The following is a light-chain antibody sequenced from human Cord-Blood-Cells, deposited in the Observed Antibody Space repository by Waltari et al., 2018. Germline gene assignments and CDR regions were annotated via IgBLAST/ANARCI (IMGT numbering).Light chain of an antibody. V-gene: IGLV3-1*01. Sequence: SYELTQPPSVSVSPGQTASITCSGDKLGDKYACWYQQKPGQSPVLVIYQDSKRPSGIPERLAGSNSGNTATLTIGGTQAMEEADYCCQAGDSSTGVVFGGGTKLTVL. CDR1: KLGDKY. CDR2: QDS. J-gene: IGLJ2*01. CDR3: QAGDSSTGVV.